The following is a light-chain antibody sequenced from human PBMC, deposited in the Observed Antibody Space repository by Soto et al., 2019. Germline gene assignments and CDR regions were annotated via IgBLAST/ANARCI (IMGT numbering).Light chain of an antibody. V-gene: IGLV2-14*01. CDR2: DVS. CDR3: SSYTSSRTRV. J-gene: IGLJ1*01. Sequence: QSALTQPASVSGSPGQSITISCTGTSSDVGGYNYVSWYQQHPGKAPKLMIYDVSNRPSGVSNRFSGSKSGNTASLTISGLQAKDEADYYCSSYTSSRTRVFGTGTKVTVL. CDR1: SSDVGGYNY.